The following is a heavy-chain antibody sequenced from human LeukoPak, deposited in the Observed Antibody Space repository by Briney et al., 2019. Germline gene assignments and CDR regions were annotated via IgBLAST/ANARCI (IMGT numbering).Heavy chain of an antibody. CDR3: ARSGGDDFWSGYYTGHAFDI. D-gene: IGHD3-3*01. Sequence: SETLSLTCTVSGGSISSSSYYWGWIRQPPGKGLEWIGSIYYSGSTYYNPSLKSRVTISVDTSKNQFSLKLSSVTAADTAVYYCARSGGDDFWSGYYTGHAFDIWGQGTMVTVSS. V-gene: IGHV4-39*01. J-gene: IGHJ3*02. CDR1: GGSISSSSYY. CDR2: IYYSGST.